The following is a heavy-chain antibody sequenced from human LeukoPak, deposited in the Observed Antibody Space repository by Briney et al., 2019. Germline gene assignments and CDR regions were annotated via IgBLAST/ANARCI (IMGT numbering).Heavy chain of an antibody. V-gene: IGHV3-21*01. Sequence: GGSLRLSCAASGFTFSSYAMSWVRQAPGKGLEWVSSISSSSSYIYYADSVKGRFTISRDNAKNSLYLQMNSLRAEDTAVYYCARSGSQWELLLPDYWGQGTLVTVSS. J-gene: IGHJ4*02. D-gene: IGHD1-26*01. CDR2: ISSSSSYI. CDR1: GFTFSSYA. CDR3: ARSGSQWELLLPDY.